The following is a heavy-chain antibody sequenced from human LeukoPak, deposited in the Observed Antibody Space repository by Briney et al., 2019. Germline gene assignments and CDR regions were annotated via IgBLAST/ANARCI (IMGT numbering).Heavy chain of an antibody. CDR2: ISGSGGST. V-gene: IGHV3-23*01. CDR3: VRSYPGIAVAGPFDY. Sequence: PGGSLRLSCAASGFTFSSYAISWVRQAPGKGLEWVSAISGSGGSTYYADSVKGRFTISRDNSKNTLYLQMNSLRAEDTAVYYCVRSYPGIAVAGPFDYWGQGTLVTVSS. D-gene: IGHD6-19*01. J-gene: IGHJ4*02. CDR1: GFTFSSYA.